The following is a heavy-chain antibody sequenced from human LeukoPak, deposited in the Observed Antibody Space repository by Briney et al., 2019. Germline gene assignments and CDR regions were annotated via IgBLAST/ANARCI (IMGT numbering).Heavy chain of an antibody. D-gene: IGHD3/OR15-3a*01. CDR2: INSDGSST. V-gene: IGHV3-74*01. CDR3: VLDLFSSFAFDI. J-gene: IGHJ3*02. CDR1: GFTFSRCW. Sequence: QPGGSLRLSCAASGFTFSRCWMHWVRQAPGKGLLWVSRINSDGSSTYYADSVKGRFTTSRDNAKNALHLQMNSLTAEDTAVYYCVLDLFSSFAFDIWGQGTMVTVSS.